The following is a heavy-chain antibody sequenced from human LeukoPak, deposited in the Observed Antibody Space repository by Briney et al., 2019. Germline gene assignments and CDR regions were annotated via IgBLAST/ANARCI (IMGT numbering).Heavy chain of an antibody. V-gene: IGHV3-23*01. Sequence: PSETLSLTCAVYGGSFRGYYWSWIRQPPGKGLEGVSAISGSGGSTYYADSVKGRFTISRDNSKNTLYLQMNSLRAEDTAVYYCAKDKGSSSWYEYFQHWGQGTLVTVSS. J-gene: IGHJ1*01. D-gene: IGHD6-13*01. CDR1: GGSFRGYY. CDR2: ISGSGGST. CDR3: AKDKGSSSWYEYFQH.